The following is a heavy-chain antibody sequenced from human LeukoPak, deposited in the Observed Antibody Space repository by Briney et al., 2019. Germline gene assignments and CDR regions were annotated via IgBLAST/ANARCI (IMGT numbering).Heavy chain of an antibody. CDR1: GGSFSGYY. J-gene: IGHJ4*02. CDR3: AREGSNSSGRYTTTHYFDY. V-gene: IGHV4-34*01. Sequence: PSETLSLTCAVYGGSFSGYYWSWIRQPPGKGLEWIGEINHSGSTNYNPSLKSRVTMSVDTSKNQFSLKLSSVTAADTAVYYCAREGSNSSGRYTTTHYFDYWGQGTLVTVSS. CDR2: INHSGST. D-gene: IGHD6-19*01.